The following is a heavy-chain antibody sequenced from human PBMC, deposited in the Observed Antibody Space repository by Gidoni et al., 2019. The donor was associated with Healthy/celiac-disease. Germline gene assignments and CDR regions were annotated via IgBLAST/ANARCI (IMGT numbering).Heavy chain of an antibody. Sequence: EVQLVESGGGLVQPGGSLRLSCAASGFTFSSYWMSWVRQAPGKGLAWVANRKQDGSETYYVDSVKGRFTISRDNAKNSLYLQMNSLRAEDTAVYYCAREGSITIFGVVITPFDYWGQGTLVTVSS. CDR3: AREGSITIFGVVITPFDY. J-gene: IGHJ4*02. CDR1: GFTFSSYW. V-gene: IGHV3-7*01. D-gene: IGHD3-3*01. CDR2: RKQDGSET.